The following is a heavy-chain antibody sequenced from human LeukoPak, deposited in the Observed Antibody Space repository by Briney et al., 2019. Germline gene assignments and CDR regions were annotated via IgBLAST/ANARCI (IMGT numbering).Heavy chain of an antibody. J-gene: IGHJ5*02. V-gene: IGHV4-4*07. Sequence: SETLSLTCTVSGGSISTNYWSWIRQPAGKGLEWIGRIYTSGSTNYNPSLKSRVIISVDTSKNQFSLKLTSVTAADMAVYYCARGSTSWNWFDPWGQGTLVTVSS. CDR3: ARGSTSWNWFDP. CDR1: GGSISTNY. CDR2: IYTSGST. D-gene: IGHD2-2*01.